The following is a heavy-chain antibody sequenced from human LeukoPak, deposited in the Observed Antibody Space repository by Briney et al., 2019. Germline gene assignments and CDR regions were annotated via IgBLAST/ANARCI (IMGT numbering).Heavy chain of an antibody. Sequence: GGSLRLSCAASGFTFSSYSMNWVRQAPGKGLEWVSSISSSSSYIYYADSVKGRFTISRDNAKNSLYLQMNSLRAEDTAVYYCARVKDFWSGSAFDYWGQGTLVTVSS. CDR1: GFTFSSYS. D-gene: IGHD3-3*01. J-gene: IGHJ4*02. CDR2: ISSSSSYI. CDR3: ARVKDFWSGSAFDY. V-gene: IGHV3-21*04.